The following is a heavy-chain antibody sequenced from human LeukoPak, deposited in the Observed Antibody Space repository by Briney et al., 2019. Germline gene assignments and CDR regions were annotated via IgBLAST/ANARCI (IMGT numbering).Heavy chain of an antibody. J-gene: IGHJ4*02. CDR3: AKDATRSPYFHWFDN. V-gene: IGHV3-23*01. Sequence: GGSLRLSCAASGFTFSSYAMNWVRQAPGKGLEWVAGISSGDRTFHAESVKSRFTISRDKSKDTLYLQMNSLRAEDTAVYYCAKDATRSPYFHWFDNWGQGTQVIVSS. CDR2: ISSGDRT. D-gene: IGHD3-9*01. CDR1: GFTFSSYA.